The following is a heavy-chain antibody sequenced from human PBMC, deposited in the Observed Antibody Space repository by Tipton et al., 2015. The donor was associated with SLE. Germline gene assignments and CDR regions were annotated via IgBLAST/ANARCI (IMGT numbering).Heavy chain of an antibody. V-gene: IGHV4-39*07. J-gene: IGHJ4*02. CDR2: IYHSGST. CDR1: GGSISSGSYY. Sequence: TLSLTCTVSGGSISSGSYYWGWIRQPPGKGLEWIGSIYHSGSTYYNPSLKSRVTISVDTSKNQFSLKLSSVTAADTAVYYCARGSGNFDYWGQGTLVTVSS. CDR3: ARGSGNFDY. D-gene: IGHD3-10*01.